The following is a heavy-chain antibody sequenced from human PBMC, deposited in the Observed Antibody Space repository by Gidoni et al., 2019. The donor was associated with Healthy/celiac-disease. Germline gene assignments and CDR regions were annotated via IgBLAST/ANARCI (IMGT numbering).Heavy chain of an antibody. V-gene: IGHV1-3*01. J-gene: IGHJ4*02. Sequence: QVQLVQSGAEVKKPGASVKVSCKASGYPFTSYAMHWVRQAPGQRLEWMGWINAGNGNTKYSQKFQGRVTITRDTSASTAYMELSSLRSEDTAVYYCARDSGYSSSWSSFDYWGQGTLVTVSS. CDR1: GYPFTSYA. CDR2: INAGNGNT. CDR3: ARDSGYSSSWSSFDY. D-gene: IGHD6-13*01.